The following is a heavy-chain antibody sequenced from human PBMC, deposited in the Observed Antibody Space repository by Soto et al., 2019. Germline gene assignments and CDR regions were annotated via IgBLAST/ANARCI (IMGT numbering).Heavy chain of an antibody. D-gene: IGHD1-7*01. CDR2: IYYSGST. V-gene: IGHV4-61*01. CDR3: ARDLSITGTTLSEYYYGMDV. CDR1: GGSVSSGSYY. Sequence: SETLSLTCTVSGGSVSSGSYYWSWIRQPPGKGLEWIGYIYYSGSTNYNPSLKSRVTISVDTSKNQFSLKLSSVTAADTAVYYCARDLSITGTTLSEYYYGMDVWGQGTTVTVSS. J-gene: IGHJ6*02.